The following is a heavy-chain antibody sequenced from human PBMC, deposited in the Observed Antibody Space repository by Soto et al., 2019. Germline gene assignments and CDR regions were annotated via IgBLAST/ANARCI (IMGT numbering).Heavy chain of an antibody. J-gene: IGHJ4*02. Sequence: PSETLSLTCPVSGGSISSGDYYWSWIRPPPGKGLEWIGYIYYSGSTYYNPSLKSRVTISVDTSKNQFSLKLSSVTAADTAVYYCARGIVGATFDYWGQGTLGAVPS. CDR2: IYYSGST. V-gene: IGHV4-30-4*01. D-gene: IGHD1-26*01. CDR3: ARGIVGATFDY. CDR1: GGSISSGDYY.